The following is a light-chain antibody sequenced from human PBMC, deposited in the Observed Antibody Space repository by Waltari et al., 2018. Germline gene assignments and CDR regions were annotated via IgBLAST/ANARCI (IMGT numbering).Light chain of an antibody. V-gene: IGKV3-20*01. CDR2: GAS. CDR1: QSVSRT. J-gene: IGKJ1*01. CDR3: QHYVRLPVT. Sequence: EIVLTQSPGTLSLSPGERATLSCRASQSVSRTLAWYQQKPGQAPRLRIYGASTRAAGIPDRFSGSGSWTDFSLTISRLEPEDFAVYYCQHYVRLPVTFGQGTKVEIK.